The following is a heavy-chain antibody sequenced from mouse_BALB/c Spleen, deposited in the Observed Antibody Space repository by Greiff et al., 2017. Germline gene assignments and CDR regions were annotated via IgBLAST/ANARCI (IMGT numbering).Heavy chain of an antibody. CDR2: IDPANGNT. CDR1: GFNIKDTY. D-gene: IGHD1-1*01. Sequence: EVQLVESGAELVKPGASVKLSCTASGFNIKDTYMHWVKQRPEQGLEWIGRIDPANGNTKYDPKFQGKATITADTSSNTAYLQLSSLTSEDTAVYYCAPYYYGSSYWYFDVWGAGTTVTVSS. J-gene: IGHJ1*01. CDR3: APYYYGSSYWYFDV. V-gene: IGHV14-3*02.